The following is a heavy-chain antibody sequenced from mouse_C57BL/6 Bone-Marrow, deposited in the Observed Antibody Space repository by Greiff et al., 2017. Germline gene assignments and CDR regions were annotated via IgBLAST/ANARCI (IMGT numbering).Heavy chain of an antibody. CDR1: GYSITSCYY. CDR2: ISYDGSN. D-gene: IGHD1-1*01. Sequence: EVQLQQSGPGLVKPSQSLSLTCSVTGYSITSCYYWNLIRQLPGNKLEWMGYISYDGSNNYNPSLKNRISITRDTSKNQFFRKLNSVTTEDTATYYCASSYYGSSYDCFDYWGQGTTLTVSS. V-gene: IGHV3-6*01. CDR3: ASSYYGSSYDCFDY. J-gene: IGHJ2*01.